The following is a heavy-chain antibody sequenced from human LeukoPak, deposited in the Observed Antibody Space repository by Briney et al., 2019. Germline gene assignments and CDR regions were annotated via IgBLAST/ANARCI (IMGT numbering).Heavy chain of an antibody. J-gene: IGHJ4*02. CDR3: AKDWHTVTSFDY. CDR2: ISYDGRNE. D-gene: IGHD4-17*01. Sequence: GGSLRLSCAASEFTFGSYGMHWVRQAPGKGLEWVAVISYDGRNEYYVDSVKGRFTISRDNSKNTLYLQMNSLRAEDTAVYYCAKDWHTVTSFDYWGQGTLVTVSS. CDR1: EFTFGSYG. V-gene: IGHV3-30*18.